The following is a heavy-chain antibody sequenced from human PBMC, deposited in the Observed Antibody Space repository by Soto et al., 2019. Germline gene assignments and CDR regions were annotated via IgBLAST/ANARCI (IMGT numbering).Heavy chain of an antibody. J-gene: IGHJ4*02. CDR2: ISGGGGST. D-gene: IGHD3-22*01. Sequence: EVQLLESGGNLVQPGGSLRLSCAASGFTFSNYAMSWVRQAPGKGLEWVSGISGGGGSTYYADSVKGRFTISRDNSKNTLYLQMNSLGAEDTAVYYFAKFDSSSYYYSAVHYWGQGTLVTVSS. V-gene: IGHV3-23*01. CDR1: GFTFSNYA. CDR3: AKFDSSSYYYSAVHY.